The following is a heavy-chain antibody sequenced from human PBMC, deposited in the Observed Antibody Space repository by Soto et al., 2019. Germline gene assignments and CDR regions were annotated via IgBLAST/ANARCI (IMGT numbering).Heavy chain of an antibody. CDR2: IIPIFGTA. Sequence: ASVKVSCKASGGTFSSYAISWVRQAPGQGLEWMGGIIPIFGTANYAQKFQGRVTITADKSTSTAYMELSSLGSEDTAVYYCASRXCSGGSCYWDYYYGMDVWGQGTTVTVS. J-gene: IGHJ6*02. D-gene: IGHD2-15*01. CDR3: ASRXCSGGSCYWDYYYGMDV. V-gene: IGHV1-69*06. CDR1: GGTFSSYA.